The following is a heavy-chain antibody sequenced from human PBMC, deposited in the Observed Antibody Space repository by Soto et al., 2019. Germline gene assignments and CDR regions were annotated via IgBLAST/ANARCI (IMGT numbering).Heavy chain of an antibody. CDR2: IIPILGIA. J-gene: IGHJ4*02. Sequence: QVQLVQSGAEVKKPGSSVKVSCKASGGTFSSYTISWVRQAPGQGLEWMGRIIPILGIANYAQKFQGRVTTTADKPTSTAYMELSILRSEDTAVYYCARDRPTHAADYWGQGTLVTVSS. CDR1: GGTFSSYT. CDR3: ARDRPTHAADY. V-gene: IGHV1-69*08.